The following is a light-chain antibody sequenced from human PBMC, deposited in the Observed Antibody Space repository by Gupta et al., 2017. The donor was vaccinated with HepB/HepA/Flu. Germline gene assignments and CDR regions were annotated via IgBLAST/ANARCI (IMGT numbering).Light chain of an antibody. CDR1: SSNVGRNN. CDR3: AAWDTSLNVVV. Sequence: QSVLTQSTSVSGTPGQRVTISCSGSSSNVGRNNVNWYQQLPGTAPKLLIYYNDERPSGVPDRISGSKSGTSASLASSGLQSEDEADYYCAAWDTSLNVVVFGGGTKLTVL. CDR2: YND. J-gene: IGLJ2*01. V-gene: IGLV1-44*01.